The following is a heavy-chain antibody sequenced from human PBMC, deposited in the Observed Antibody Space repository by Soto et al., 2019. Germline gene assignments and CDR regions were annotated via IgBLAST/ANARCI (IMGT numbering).Heavy chain of an antibody. CDR3: ARQEATYYNFYGMDV. Sequence: LGESLKISCESHGYSFTTYWITWVRQKPGKGLEWVGSFHPGESDTRYSPSFQGQVTISADRSLATAYLQWSSLQAADTAIYYCARQEATYYNFYGMDVWGQGTTVTVSS. CDR1: GYSFTTYW. J-gene: IGHJ6*02. CDR2: FHPGESDT. V-gene: IGHV5-51*01.